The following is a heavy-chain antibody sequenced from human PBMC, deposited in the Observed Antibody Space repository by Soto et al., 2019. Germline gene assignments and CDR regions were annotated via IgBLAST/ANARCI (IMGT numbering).Heavy chain of an antibody. J-gene: IGHJ4*02. CDR2: ISYDGSNK. D-gene: IGHD3-10*01. CDR3: ARGLQGRSQRGYFDY. Sequence: QVQLVESGGGVGQPGRSLRVSCAASGFTFSSYSMHWVRQAPGKGLEWVAVISYDGSNKYYADSVKGRFTISRDNSENTLYLQMNSLRTEDTAVYYCARGLQGRSQRGYFDYWGQGTLVTVSS. V-gene: IGHV3-30-3*01. CDR1: GFTFSSYS.